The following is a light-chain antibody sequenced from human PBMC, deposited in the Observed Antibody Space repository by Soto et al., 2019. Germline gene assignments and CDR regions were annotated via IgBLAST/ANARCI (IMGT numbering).Light chain of an antibody. Sequence: DIQMTQSPSSLSASVGDRVTITCRASQGISNFLAWYQQKPGKVPKLLISAASTLQSGVPSRFSGSGSGTDFTLTITSLQPEDVATYYCQKYSSFITFGQGTQLEI. CDR2: AAS. CDR1: QGISNF. CDR3: QKYSSFIT. V-gene: IGKV1-27*01. J-gene: IGKJ5*01.